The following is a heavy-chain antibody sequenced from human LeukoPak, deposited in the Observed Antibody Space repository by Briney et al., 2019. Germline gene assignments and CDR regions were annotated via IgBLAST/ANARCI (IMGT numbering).Heavy chain of an antibody. CDR2: IYSSGST. Sequence: PSETLSLTCTVSGGPISSSYWTWIRQPAGKGLEWIGRIYSSGSTNYNPSLKSRLTMSVDASRNQFSLKLNSVTAADTAVYYCARECFSSICPYNNMDVWGQGTTVTVSS. CDR3: ARECFSSICPYNNMDV. D-gene: IGHD2-2*01. J-gene: IGHJ6*02. V-gene: IGHV4-4*07. CDR1: GGPISSSY.